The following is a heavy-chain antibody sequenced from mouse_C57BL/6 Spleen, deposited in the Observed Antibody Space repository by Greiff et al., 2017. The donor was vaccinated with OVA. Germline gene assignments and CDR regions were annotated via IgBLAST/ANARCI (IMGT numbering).Heavy chain of an antibody. J-gene: IGHJ4*01. CDR2: LNPSTGGT. CDR3: ASTVPHYYAMDY. V-gene: IGHV1-42*01. Sequence: VQLKESGPELVKPGASVKLSCKASGYSFTGYYMNWVKQSPEQSLAWIGELNPSTGGTTYNQKFKAKATFTVDKSSSTASMQLKSLTSDDSAVYYCASTVPHYYAMDYWGQGTSVTVAS. CDR1: GYSFTGYY. D-gene: IGHD1-1*01.